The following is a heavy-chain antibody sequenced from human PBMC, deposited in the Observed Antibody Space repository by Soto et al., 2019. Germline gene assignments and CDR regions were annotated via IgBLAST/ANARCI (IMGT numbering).Heavy chain of an antibody. CDR1: GYTFINYY. V-gene: IGHV1-46*01. CDR2: INPTGGST. J-gene: IGHJ4*02. CDR3: ARHLAGADV. Sequence: ASVKVSCKASGYTFINYYIHWLLQAPGHGLEWMAIINPTGGSTNYAQKFQGRLTLTMDTSTTTVYMELSSLTSEDTAIYYCARHLAGADVWGQGTLVTVS.